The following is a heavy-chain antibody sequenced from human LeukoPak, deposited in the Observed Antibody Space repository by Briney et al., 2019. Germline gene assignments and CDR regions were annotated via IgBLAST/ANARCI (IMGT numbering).Heavy chain of an antibody. V-gene: IGHV1-69*04. CDR1: GGTFSSYA. CDR2: IIPILGIA. Sequence: SVKVSCKASGGTFSSYAIRWVRQAPGQGLEWMGRIIPILGIANYAQKFQGRVTITADKATSTAYMELSSLRSEDTAVYYCAREQQLERLVDYWGQGTQVTVS. D-gene: IGHD6-13*01. CDR3: AREQQLERLVDY. J-gene: IGHJ4*02.